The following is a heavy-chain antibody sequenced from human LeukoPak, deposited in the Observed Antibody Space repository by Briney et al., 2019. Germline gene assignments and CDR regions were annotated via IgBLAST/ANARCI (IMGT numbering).Heavy chain of an antibody. Sequence: SETLSLTCAVSGGSISSGGYSWSWIRQPPGKGLEWIGYIYHSGSTYYNPSLKSRVTISVDRSKNQFSLKLGSVTAADTAVYYCARATYYYDSSGFIYYFDYWGQGTLVTVSS. J-gene: IGHJ4*02. D-gene: IGHD3-22*01. CDR3: ARATYYYDSSGFIYYFDY. CDR1: GGSISSGGYS. V-gene: IGHV4-30-2*01. CDR2: IYHSGST.